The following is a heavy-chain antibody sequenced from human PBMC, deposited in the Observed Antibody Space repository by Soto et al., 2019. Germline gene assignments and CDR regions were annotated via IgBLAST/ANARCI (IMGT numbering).Heavy chain of an antibody. CDR3: ARHFAKYYDILTGYQKFDP. D-gene: IGHD3-9*01. CDR2: IYYSGST. V-gene: IGHV4-39*01. J-gene: IGHJ5*02. CDR1: GGSVSSESHY. Sequence: PSETLSLACTVSGGSVSSESHYWSWIRQTPGEGLEWIGCIYYSGSTYYNPSLKSRVTMSVDTSKHQFSLKLRSVTAADTAVYYCARHFAKYYDILTGYQKFDPWGQGTLVTVSS.